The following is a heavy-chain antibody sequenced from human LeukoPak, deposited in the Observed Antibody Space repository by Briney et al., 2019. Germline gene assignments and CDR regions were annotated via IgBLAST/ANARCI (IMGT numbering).Heavy chain of an antibody. J-gene: IGHJ3*02. CDR3: AKDADKGAFDI. V-gene: IGHV3-9*01. D-gene: IGHD2-15*01. CDR2: ISWNSGSI. CDR1: GFTFDDYA. Sequence: GRSLRLSCAASGFTFDDYAMHWVRQAPGKGLEWVSGISWNSGSIGYADSVKGRFTISRDNSKNTLYLQMNSLRAEDTAVYYCAKDADKGAFDIWGQGTMVTVSS.